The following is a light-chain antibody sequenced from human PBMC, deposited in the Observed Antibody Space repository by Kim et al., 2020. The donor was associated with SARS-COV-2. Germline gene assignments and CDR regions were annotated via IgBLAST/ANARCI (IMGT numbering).Light chain of an antibody. CDR2: WAS. J-gene: IGKJ2*03. V-gene: IGKV4-1*01. Sequence: RSTLNCKSSQTVLYNSNNKNYLAWYQQKPGQAPKLLIYWASIRESGVSDRFSGSGSETDFTLTNSSVQAEGVAVYYCQQDYSTPPSFGQGTKLEI. CDR3: QQDYSTPPS. CDR1: QTVLYNSNNKNY.